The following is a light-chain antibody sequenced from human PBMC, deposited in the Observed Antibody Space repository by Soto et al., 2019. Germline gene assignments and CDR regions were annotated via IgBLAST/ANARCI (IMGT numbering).Light chain of an antibody. CDR2: DVS. CDR3: SSKTSSSIVV. V-gene: IGLV2-14*01. J-gene: IGLJ2*01. CDR1: SSDVGSYNY. Sequence: QSALTQPASVSGSPGQSITISCTGTSSDVGSYNYVSWYQQHPGKAPKLMIYDVSNRPSGISNRFSGSKSGNTASLTISGLQSEDEAEYYCSSKTSSSIVVFGGGTKVTVL.